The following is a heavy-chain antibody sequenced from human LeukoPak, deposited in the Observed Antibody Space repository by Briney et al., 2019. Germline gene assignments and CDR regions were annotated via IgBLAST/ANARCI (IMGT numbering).Heavy chain of an antibody. CDR1: GFTFSSYW. CDR2: IKQDGSEK. V-gene: IGHV3-7*01. Sequence: GGSLRLSCAASGFTFSSYWMSWVRQAPGKGLEWVANIKQDGSEKYYVASVKGRFTISRDNAKNSLYLQMNSLRAEDTAVYYCARGSYDFWSGYRGGYWGQGTLVTVSS. CDR3: ARGSYDFWSGYRGGY. D-gene: IGHD3-3*01. J-gene: IGHJ4*02.